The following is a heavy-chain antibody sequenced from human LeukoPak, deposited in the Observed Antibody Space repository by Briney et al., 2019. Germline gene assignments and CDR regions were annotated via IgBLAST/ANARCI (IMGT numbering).Heavy chain of an antibody. Sequence: SETLSLTCTVSGGSISRYYWSWIRQYPVKGLEWIGYISYTGSTRYKSSLKSRVVLSVDTSKNQLSLRLTSVSAADTALYYCARGLVPAAEPDAFDIWGQGTMVTVSS. CDR3: ARGLVPAAEPDAFDI. CDR1: GGSISRYY. V-gene: IGHV4-59*01. CDR2: ISYTGST. D-gene: IGHD2-2*01. J-gene: IGHJ3*02.